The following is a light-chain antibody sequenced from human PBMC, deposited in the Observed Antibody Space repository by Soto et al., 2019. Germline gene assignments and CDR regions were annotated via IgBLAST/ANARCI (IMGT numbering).Light chain of an antibody. Sequence: EIVWTQAPATLYLSPGERATLSCRASQSVSSYLAWYQQKPCQAPLLLIYDASNRATGIPARFSGSGYWTAYAHSIGTLVPEEFAVYNCKQLSNWSLCTFGPRKQVDIK. V-gene: IGKV3-11*01. CDR2: DAS. J-gene: IGKJ3*01. CDR1: QSVSSY. CDR3: KQLSNWSLCT.